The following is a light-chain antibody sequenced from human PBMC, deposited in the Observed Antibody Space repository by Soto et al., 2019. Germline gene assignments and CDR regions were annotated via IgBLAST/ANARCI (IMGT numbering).Light chain of an antibody. CDR1: QTISSW. CDR2: KAS. V-gene: IGKV1-5*03. CDR3: QQYHSYSWT. J-gene: IGKJ1*01. Sequence: DIQMPQSPSTLSGSLGDRFAITCLASQTISSWLAWYQQKPGKAPKLLIYKASTLKSGVPSRFSGSGSGTEFTLTISSLQPDDFATYYCQQYHSYSWTFGQGTKVDIK.